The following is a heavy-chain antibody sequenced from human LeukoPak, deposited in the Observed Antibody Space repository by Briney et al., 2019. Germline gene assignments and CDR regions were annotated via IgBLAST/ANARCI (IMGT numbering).Heavy chain of an antibody. CDR3: ARDGTRGYCSSTSCYWGNNWFDP. V-gene: IGHV3-48*04. J-gene: IGHJ5*02. D-gene: IGHD2-2*01. CDR1: GFTFSLYS. Sequence: GGSLRLSCAASGFTFSLYSMNWVRQAPGKGLEWVSYITSGSSTIYYADSVKGRFTISRDNAKNSLYLQMNSLRAEDTAVYYCARDGTRGYCSSTSCYWGNNWFDPWGQGTLVTVSS. CDR2: ITSGSSTI.